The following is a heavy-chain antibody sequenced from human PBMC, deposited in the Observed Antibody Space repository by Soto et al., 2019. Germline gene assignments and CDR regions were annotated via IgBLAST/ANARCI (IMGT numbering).Heavy chain of an antibody. Sequence: SLRLSCAASGFTFSSYGMHWVRQAPGKGLEWVAVIWYDGSNKYYADSVKGRFTISRDNSKNTLYLQMNSLRAEDTAVYYCARDSPFWSGYFLRGMDVWGQGTTVTVSS. V-gene: IGHV3-33*01. CDR1: GFTFSSYG. CDR2: IWYDGSNK. J-gene: IGHJ6*02. D-gene: IGHD3-3*01. CDR3: ARDSPFWSGYFLRGMDV.